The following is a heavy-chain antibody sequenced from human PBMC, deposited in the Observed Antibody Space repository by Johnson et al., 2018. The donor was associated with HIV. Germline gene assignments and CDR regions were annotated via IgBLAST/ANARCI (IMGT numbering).Heavy chain of an antibody. J-gene: IGHJ3*02. V-gene: IGHV3-33*08. D-gene: IGHD1-26*01. Sequence: QVQLVESGGGVVRPGGSLRLSCAASGFTFDDYGMHWVRQAPGKGLEWVAFIWYDGSRKYYPDSVKGRFTISRVNSKNMLYLQLNSLRAGDTALYYCARGSYDGDAFDIWGQGTMVTVSS. CDR3: ARGSYDGDAFDI. CDR1: GFTFDDYG. CDR2: IWYDGSRK.